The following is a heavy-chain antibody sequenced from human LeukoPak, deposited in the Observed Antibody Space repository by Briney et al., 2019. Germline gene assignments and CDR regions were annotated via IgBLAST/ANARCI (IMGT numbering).Heavy chain of an antibody. J-gene: IGHJ6*02. CDR2: INPNSGGT. D-gene: IGHD2-21*01. V-gene: IGHV1-2*02. CDR1: GYTFTGYY. CDR3: ARPDSYYYYYGMDV. Sequence: ALVKVSCKASGYTFTGYYMHWVRQAPGQGLEWIGWINPNSGGTNYAQKFQGRVTMTRDTSISTAYMELSRLRSDDTAVYYCARPDSYYYYYGMDVWGQGTTVTVSS.